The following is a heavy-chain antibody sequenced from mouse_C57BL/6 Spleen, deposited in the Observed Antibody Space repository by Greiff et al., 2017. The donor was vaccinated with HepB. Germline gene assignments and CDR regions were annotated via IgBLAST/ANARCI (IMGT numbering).Heavy chain of an antibody. V-gene: IGHV3-8*01. D-gene: IGHD2-3*01. Sequence: EVQGVESGPGLAKPSQTLSLTCSVTGYSITSDYWNWIRKFPGNKLEYMGYISYSGSTYYNPSLKSRISITRDTSKNQYYLQLNSVTTEDTATYYCARWNDGYYDRGYFDVWGTGTTVTVSS. CDR3: ARWNDGYYDRGYFDV. J-gene: IGHJ1*03. CDR2: ISYSGST. CDR1: GYSITSDY.